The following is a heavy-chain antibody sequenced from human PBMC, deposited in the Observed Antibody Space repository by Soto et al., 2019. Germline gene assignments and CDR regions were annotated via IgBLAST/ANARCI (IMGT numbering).Heavy chain of an antibody. CDR3: TRGAGFFYGVDV. CDR2: ISFSRSTI. D-gene: IGHD3-10*01. J-gene: IGHJ6*02. V-gene: IGHV3-48*03. CDR1: GFSFSDYE. Sequence: EESLRLSCAASGFSFSDYEMNWVRQAPGKGLKWIAHISFSRSTIYYADSVKGRFSISRDNSKNFLYLQMSGLRADDSAVYYCTRGAGFFYGVDVWGLGTTVTVSS.